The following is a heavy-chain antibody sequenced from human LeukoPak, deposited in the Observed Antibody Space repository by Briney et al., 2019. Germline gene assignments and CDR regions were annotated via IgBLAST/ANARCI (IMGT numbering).Heavy chain of an antibody. CDR2: IGTAGDT. CDR3: AREGQQLVVFDY. J-gene: IGHJ4*02. D-gene: IGHD6-13*01. V-gene: IGHV3-13*01. Sequence: GGSLRLSCAASGFTFSSYDMHWVRQATGKGLEWVSGIGTAGDTYSPGSVKGRFTISRENAKNSLYLQMNSLRAGDTAVYYCAREGQQLVVFDYWGQGTLVTVSS. CDR1: GFTFSSYD.